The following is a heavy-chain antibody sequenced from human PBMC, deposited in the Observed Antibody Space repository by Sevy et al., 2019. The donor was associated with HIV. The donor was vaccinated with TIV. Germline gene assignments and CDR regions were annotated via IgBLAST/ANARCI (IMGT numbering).Heavy chain of an antibody. Sequence: GGSLRLSCAASGFTFSTYSMTWVRQAPGKGLEWVSAISDTGTSTYYTDSVEGRFTISRDNSKSTVYLHMNSLRAEDTALYYCAKFAGDFPYFDFWGQGTLVTVSS. J-gene: IGHJ4*02. V-gene: IGHV3-23*01. D-gene: IGHD7-27*01. CDR2: ISDTGTST. CDR1: GFTFSTYS. CDR3: AKFAGDFPYFDF.